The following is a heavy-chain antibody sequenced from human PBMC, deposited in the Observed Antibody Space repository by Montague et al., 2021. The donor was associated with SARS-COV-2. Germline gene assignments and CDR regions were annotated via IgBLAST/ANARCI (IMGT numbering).Heavy chain of an antibody. CDR3: ATVFGGCSATSCYLYN. CDR1: GDSMSSNNW. D-gene: IGHD2-2*01. Sequence: SETRSLTCAVSGDSMSSNNWWTCVRQCPGKGLEWIGEIHQIAGTNYNPSPKSRVSISVDKSRNQFSLNLNSVTAADTAFYYCATVFGGCSATSCYLYNWGRGTLVTASS. J-gene: IGHJ4*02. V-gene: IGHV4-4*02. CDR2: IHQIAGT.